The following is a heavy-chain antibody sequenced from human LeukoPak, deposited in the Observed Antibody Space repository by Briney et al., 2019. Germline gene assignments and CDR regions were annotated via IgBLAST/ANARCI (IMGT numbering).Heavy chain of an antibody. V-gene: IGHV1-18*01. CDR1: GYTFTSYG. Sequence: ASVKVSCKASGYTFTSYGISWVRQAPGQGLEWMGWISAYNGNTNYAQKLQGRVTMTTDTSTSTAYMELRSLRSDDTAVYYCARYYYDSSGYYLGYFDYWGQGTLVTVSS. CDR3: ARYYYDSSGYYLGYFDY. D-gene: IGHD3-22*01. J-gene: IGHJ4*02. CDR2: ISAYNGNT.